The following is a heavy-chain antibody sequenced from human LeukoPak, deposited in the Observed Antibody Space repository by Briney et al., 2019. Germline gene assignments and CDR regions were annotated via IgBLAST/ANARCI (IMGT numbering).Heavy chain of an antibody. Sequence: GGSLRLSCAASGSTFDDYTMHWVRQAPGKGLEWVSLISWDGGSTYYADSVKGRFTISRDNSKNSLYLQMNSLRTEDTALYYCAKEGWLQSFYFDYWGQGTLVTVSS. D-gene: IGHD5-24*01. V-gene: IGHV3-43*01. CDR2: ISWDGGST. CDR1: GSTFDDYT. CDR3: AKEGWLQSFYFDY. J-gene: IGHJ4*02.